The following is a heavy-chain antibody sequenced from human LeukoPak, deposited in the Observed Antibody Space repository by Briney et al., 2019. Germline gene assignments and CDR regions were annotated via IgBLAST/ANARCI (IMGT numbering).Heavy chain of an antibody. CDR1: GGSISSGSYY. V-gene: IGHV4-61*02. CDR3: AAGEYYYDSSGYPPMDV. Sequence: SQTLSLTCTVSGGSISSGSYYWSWIRQPAGKGLEWIGRIYISGSTNYNPSLKSRVTISVDTSKNQFSLKLSSVTAAYTAVYYCAAGEYYYDSSGYPPMDVWGKGTTVTVSS. D-gene: IGHD3-22*01. CDR2: IYISGST. J-gene: IGHJ6*04.